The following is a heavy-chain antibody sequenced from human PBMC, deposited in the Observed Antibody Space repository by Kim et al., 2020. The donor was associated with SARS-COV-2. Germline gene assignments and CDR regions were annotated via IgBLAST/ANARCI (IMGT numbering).Heavy chain of an antibody. CDR1: GFTFSSYG. J-gene: IGHJ5*02. V-gene: IGHV3-30*18. D-gene: IGHD3-3*01. CDR2: ISYDGSNK. Sequence: GGSLRLSCAASGFTFSSYGMHWVRQAPGKGLEWVAVISYDGSNKYYADSVKGRFTISRDNSKNTLYLQMNSLRAEDTAVYYCAKGFSSGVVIFRFDPWG. CDR3: AKGFSSGVVIFRFDP.